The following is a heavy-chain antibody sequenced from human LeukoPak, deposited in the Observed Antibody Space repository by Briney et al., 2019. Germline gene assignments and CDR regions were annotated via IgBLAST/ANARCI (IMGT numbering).Heavy chain of an antibody. CDR1: GYTFTSYG. D-gene: IGHD6-6*01. V-gene: IGHV1-69*13. CDR2: IIPIFGTA. J-gene: IGHJ6*02. Sequence: ASVKVSCKASGYTFTSYGISWVRQAPGQGLEWMGGIIPIFGTANYAQKFQGRVTITADESTSTAYMELSSLRSEDTAVYYCARTSLIAAPLYYYYGMDVWGQGTTVTVSS. CDR3: ARTSLIAAPLYYYYGMDV.